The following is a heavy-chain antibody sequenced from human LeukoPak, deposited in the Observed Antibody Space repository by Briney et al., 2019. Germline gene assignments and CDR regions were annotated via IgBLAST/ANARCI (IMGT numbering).Heavy chain of an antibody. CDR2: ISGSGGNT. Sequence: GGSLRLSCAASGFTFSSYAMSWVRQAPGKGLEWVSSISGSGGNTYYADSVKGRFTISRDNSKKALYLQMNSLRAEDTALYYCAKEQRGYSGYMVGSCFDPWGQGTLVTVSS. CDR3: AKEQRGYSGYMVGSCFDP. D-gene: IGHD5-12*01. J-gene: IGHJ5*02. CDR1: GFTFSSYA. V-gene: IGHV3-23*01.